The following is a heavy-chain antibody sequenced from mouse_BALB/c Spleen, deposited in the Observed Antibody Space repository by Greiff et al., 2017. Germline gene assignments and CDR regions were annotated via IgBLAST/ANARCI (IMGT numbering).Heavy chain of an antibody. J-gene: IGHJ4*01. Sequence: QVHVKQPGAELVKPGASVKLSCKASGYTFTSYWMHWVKQRPGQGLEWIGEINPSNGRTNYNEKFKSKATLTVDKSSSTAYMQLSSLTSEDSAVYYCARNYRYDDYYAMDYWGQGTSVTVSS. CDR2: INPSNGRT. V-gene: IGHV1S81*02. CDR3: ARNYRYDDYYAMDY. CDR1: GYTFTSYW. D-gene: IGHD2-14*01.